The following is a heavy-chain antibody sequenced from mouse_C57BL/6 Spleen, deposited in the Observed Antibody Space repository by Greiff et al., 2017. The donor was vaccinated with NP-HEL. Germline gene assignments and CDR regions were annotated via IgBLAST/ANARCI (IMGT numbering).Heavy chain of an antibody. CDR3: ARDPTVEYYFDY. Sequence: EVMLVESGGGLVKPGGSLKLSCAASGFTFSSYAMSWVRQTPEKRLEWVATISDGGSYTYYPDNVKGRFTISRDNAKNNLYLQMSHLKSEDTAMYYCARDPTVEYYFDYWGQGTILTVSS. D-gene: IGHD1-1*01. CDR2: ISDGGSYT. J-gene: IGHJ2*01. CDR1: GFTFSSYA. V-gene: IGHV5-4*01.